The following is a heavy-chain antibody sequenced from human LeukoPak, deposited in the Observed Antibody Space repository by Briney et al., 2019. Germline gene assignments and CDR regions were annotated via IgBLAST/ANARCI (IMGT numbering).Heavy chain of an antibody. J-gene: IGHJ4*02. Sequence: SETLSLTCTVSDGAIAGYSWSWIRQAPGKGLEWIGYIYYSGDTNYNPSLQSRVTVSVDTSKNQFSLRLTSVSAADTAVYYCARGERLWFGELWGQGTLVTVSS. D-gene: IGHD3-10*01. CDR1: DGAIAGYS. CDR2: IYYSGDT. CDR3: ARGERLWFGEL. V-gene: IGHV4-59*01.